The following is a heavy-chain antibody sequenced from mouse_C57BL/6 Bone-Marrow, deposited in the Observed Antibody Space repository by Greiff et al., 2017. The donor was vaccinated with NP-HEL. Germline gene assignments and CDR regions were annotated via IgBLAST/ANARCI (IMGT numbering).Heavy chain of an antibody. CDR2: IDPSDSET. J-gene: IGHJ1*03. CDR1: GYTFTSYW. V-gene: IGHV1-52*01. CDR3: ARGDHDGSSPYWYFDV. D-gene: IGHD1-1*01. Sequence: QVQLQQSGAELVRPGSSVKLSCKASGYTFTSYWMHWVKQRPIQGLEWIGNIDPSDSETHYNQKFKDKATLTVDQSSSTAYMQLSSLTSEDSAVDYCARGDHDGSSPYWYFDVWGTGTTVTVSS.